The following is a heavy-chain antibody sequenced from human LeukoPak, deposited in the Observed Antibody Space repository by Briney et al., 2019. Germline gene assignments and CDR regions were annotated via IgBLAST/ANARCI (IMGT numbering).Heavy chain of an antibody. J-gene: IGHJ5*02. CDR1: GGSISRSSYY. CDR2: IYYSGST. Sequence: SETLSLTCTVSGGSISRSSYYWGWIRQPPGKGLEWIGSIYYSGSTYYNPSLKSRVTISVDTSKNQFSLKLSSVTAADTAVYYCARHAGGATGPYDWFDPWGQGTLVTVSS. V-gene: IGHV4-39*01. D-gene: IGHD1-26*01. CDR3: ARHAGGATGPYDWFDP.